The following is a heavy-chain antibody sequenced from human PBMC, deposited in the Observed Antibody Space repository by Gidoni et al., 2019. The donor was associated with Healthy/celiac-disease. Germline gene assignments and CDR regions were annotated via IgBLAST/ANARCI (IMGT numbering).Heavy chain of an antibody. V-gene: IGHV4-61*02. CDR3: ARGPKSSTSWGWWFDP. CDR1: GGSISSGSYY. Sequence: QVQLQESGPGLVKPSQTLSLTCTVSGGSISSGSYYWRWIRQPAGKGLEWIGRIYTSGSTNYNPSLKSRVTISVDTSKNQFSLKLSSVTAADTAVYYCARGPKSSTSWGWWFDPWGQGTLVTVSS. CDR2: IYTSGST. D-gene: IGHD2-2*01. J-gene: IGHJ5*02.